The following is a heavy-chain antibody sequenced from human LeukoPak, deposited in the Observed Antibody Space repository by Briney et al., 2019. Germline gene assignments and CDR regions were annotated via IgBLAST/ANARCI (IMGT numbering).Heavy chain of an antibody. Sequence: GRSLRLSCAASGFTFSSYAMHWVRQAPGKGLEWVAVISYDGSNKYYADSVKGRFTISRDNSKSTLYLQMNSLRAEDTAVYYCARDPPAYSGSSGWFDPWGQGTLVTVSS. D-gene: IGHD1-26*01. J-gene: IGHJ5*02. CDR2: ISYDGSNK. CDR3: ARDPPAYSGSSGWFDP. V-gene: IGHV3-30*04. CDR1: GFTFSSYA.